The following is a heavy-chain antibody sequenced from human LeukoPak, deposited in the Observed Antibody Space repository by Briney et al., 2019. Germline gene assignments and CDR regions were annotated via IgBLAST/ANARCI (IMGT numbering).Heavy chain of an antibody. J-gene: IGHJ6*03. D-gene: IGHD2-2*01. V-gene: IGHV4-4*09. Sequence: SETLSLTCTVSGGFISSYYWSWIRQPPGKGLEWIGYIYTSGSTNYNPSLKSRVTISVDTSKNQFSLKLSSVTAADTAVYYCASTPVPYYMDVWGKGTTVTVSS. CDR2: IYTSGST. CDR3: ASTPVPYYMDV. CDR1: GGFISSYY.